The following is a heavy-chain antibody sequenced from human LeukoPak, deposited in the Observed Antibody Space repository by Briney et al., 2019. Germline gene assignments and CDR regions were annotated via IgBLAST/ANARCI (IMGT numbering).Heavy chain of an antibody. V-gene: IGHV3-13*01. CDR2: IGTAGDT. Sequence: GGSLRLSCAASGFIFSNYDMHWVRQATGKGLEWVSAIGTAGDTYYPGSVKGRFTISREDAKNSLYLQMNSLRAGDTAVYYCARDPKGYRYFDLWGRGTLVTVSS. J-gene: IGHJ2*01. CDR1: GFIFSNYD. CDR3: ARDPKGYRYFDL.